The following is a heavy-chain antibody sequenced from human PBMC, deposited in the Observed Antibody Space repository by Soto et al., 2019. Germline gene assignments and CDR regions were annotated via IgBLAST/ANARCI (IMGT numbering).Heavy chain of an antibody. CDR1: GYTLTELS. D-gene: IGHD5-12*01. CDR2: SYPKDGET. Sequence: ASVKVSCKVSGYTLTELSMHWVRQPPGKGLEWMGGSYPKDGETIDAQKFQGRVTMTEDTYTDTTYMELSSLRSEETAVYYCATRGSGYRYYYYGMDVWGQGTTVTVSS. J-gene: IGHJ6*02. V-gene: IGHV1-24*01. CDR3: ATRGSGYRYYYYGMDV.